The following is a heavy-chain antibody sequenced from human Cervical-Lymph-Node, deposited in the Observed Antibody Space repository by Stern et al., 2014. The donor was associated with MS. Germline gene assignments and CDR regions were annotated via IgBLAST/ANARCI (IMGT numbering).Heavy chain of an antibody. CDR1: GGSVSSGSYY. V-gene: IGHV4-61*01. Sequence: QVQLQESGPGLVKPSETLSLTCTVSGGSVSSGSYYWNWIRQPPGKGLELIGYIYYSGSTNYNPSVKSRVTISVDTSKNQFSLKLSSVTAADTAVYYCARDRSVYGMDVWGQGTTVTVSS. D-gene: IGHD1-26*01. J-gene: IGHJ6*02. CDR2: IYYSGST. CDR3: ARDRSVYGMDV.